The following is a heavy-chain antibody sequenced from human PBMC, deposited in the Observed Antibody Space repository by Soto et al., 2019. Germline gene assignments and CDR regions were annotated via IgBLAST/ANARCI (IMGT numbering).Heavy chain of an antibody. V-gene: IGHV3-23*01. CDR2: ISGSGGST. D-gene: IGHD3-9*01. J-gene: IGHJ4*02. Sequence: GGSLRLSCAASGFTFSSYAMSWVRQAPGKGLEWVSAISGSGGSTYYADSVKGRFTISRDNSKNTLYLQMNSLRAEDTAVYYCAKDPERHYDILTGYFDYWGQGTLVTVSS. CDR1: GFTFSSYA. CDR3: AKDPERHYDILTGYFDY.